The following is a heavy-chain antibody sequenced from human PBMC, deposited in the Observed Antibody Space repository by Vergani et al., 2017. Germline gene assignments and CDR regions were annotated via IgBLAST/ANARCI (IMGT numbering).Heavy chain of an antibody. D-gene: IGHD6-13*01. V-gene: IGHV3-11*06. CDR2: ISSSSSYT. Sequence: QVQLVESGGGVVQPGRSLRLSCAAPGFTFSDYYMSWIRQAPGKGLEWVSYISSSSSYTNYADSVKGRFTISRDNAKNSLYLQMNSLRAEDTAVYYCARDRVLRGYSSSWSEYYFDYWGQGTLVTVSS. J-gene: IGHJ4*02. CDR1: GFTFSDYY. CDR3: ARDRVLRGYSSSWSEYYFDY.